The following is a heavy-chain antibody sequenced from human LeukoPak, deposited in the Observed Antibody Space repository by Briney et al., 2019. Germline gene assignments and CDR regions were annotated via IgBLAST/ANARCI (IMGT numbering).Heavy chain of an antibody. CDR2: IYYSGST. V-gene: IGHV4-59*01. CDR1: GDSISPYY. CDR3: ARGFYSNYYGLDV. J-gene: IGHJ6*02. D-gene: IGHD6-13*01. Sequence: PPETLSLTCTVSGDSISPYYWSWIRQPPGKGLEWIGYIYYSGSTDSNPSLKSRVTISEDTSKNRLSLRLSSVTAADTAVSYCARGFYSNYYGLDVWGQGTTVTVSS.